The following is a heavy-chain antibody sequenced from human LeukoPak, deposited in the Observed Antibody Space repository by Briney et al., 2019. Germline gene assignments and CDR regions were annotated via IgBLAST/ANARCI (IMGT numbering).Heavy chain of an antibody. J-gene: IGHJ4*02. CDR1: GYTFTSYG. D-gene: IGHD3-22*01. CDR2: LIPLFGTT. Sequence: ASVKVSCKASGYTFTSYGISWVRQAPGQGLEWMGGLIPLFGTTRYAQNFQGRVTITADESTNTAYMELSSLRSEDTAVYYCAVTPYYYDSSGYYYRGLYFDYWGQGTLVTVSS. V-gene: IGHV1-69*13. CDR3: AVTPYYYDSSGYYYRGLYFDY.